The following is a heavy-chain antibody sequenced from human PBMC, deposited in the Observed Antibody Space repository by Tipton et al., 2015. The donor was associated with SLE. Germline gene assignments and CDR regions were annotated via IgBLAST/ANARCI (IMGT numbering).Heavy chain of an antibody. J-gene: IGHJ3*02. D-gene: IGHD2-15*01. Sequence: TLSLTCTVSGGSVGNYYWSWIRQPPGKGLEWIGYVHYTGDTNYSPSLRRRVIISVDTSKKQFTLKLSSVTAVDTAVYYCAREHVSSLRDAFEIWGQGRMVTVS. CDR3: AREHVSSLRDAFEI. V-gene: IGHV4-59*02. CDR1: GGSVGNYY. CDR2: VHYTGDT.